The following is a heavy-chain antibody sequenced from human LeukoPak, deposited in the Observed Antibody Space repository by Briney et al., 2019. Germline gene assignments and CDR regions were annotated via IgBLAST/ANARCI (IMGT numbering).Heavy chain of an antibody. Sequence: SETLSLTCTVSGGSISSSSYYWGWIRQPPGKGLEWIGSIYYSGSTYYNPSLKSRVTISVDTSKNQFSLKLSSVTAADTAVYYCARDRRRYSYGNYYYYGMDVWGQGTTVTVSS. CDR1: GGSISSSSYY. D-gene: IGHD5-18*01. CDR2: IYYSGST. CDR3: ARDRRRYSYGNYYYYGMDV. V-gene: IGHV4-39*07. J-gene: IGHJ6*02.